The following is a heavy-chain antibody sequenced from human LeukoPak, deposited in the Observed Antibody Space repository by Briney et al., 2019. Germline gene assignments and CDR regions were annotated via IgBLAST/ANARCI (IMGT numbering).Heavy chain of an antibody. CDR1: GFTVGSNY. J-gene: IGHJ4*02. Sequence: GGSLRLSCAASGFTVGSNYLSWVRQAPGKGLEWVSTIYTGGNTYYAASVKGRFTISRDFSKNTVFLHMNSLRAEDTAMYYCARGDDSGYYDYFDYWAREPWSPSPQ. V-gene: IGHV3-53*01. D-gene: IGHD3-22*01. CDR2: IYTGGNT. CDR3: ARGDDSGYYDYFDY.